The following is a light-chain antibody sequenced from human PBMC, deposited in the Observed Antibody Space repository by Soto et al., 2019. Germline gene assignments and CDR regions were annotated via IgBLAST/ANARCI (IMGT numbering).Light chain of an antibody. Sequence: EIPMTKSPCTMSPSAGATVTITCWASRSDSTWLAWYQQIPGGAPKLLIYKESILESGVPSRLSGSGAGTEFTLTITNQQPEDFATYDCQQYDMFGPGTKVDIK. CDR3: QQYDM. V-gene: IGKV1-5*03. CDR2: KES. CDR1: RSDSTW. J-gene: IGKJ1*01.